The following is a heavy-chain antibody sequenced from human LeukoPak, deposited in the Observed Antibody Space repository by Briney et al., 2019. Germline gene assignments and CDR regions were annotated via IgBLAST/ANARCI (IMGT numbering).Heavy chain of an antibody. J-gene: IGHJ3*02. D-gene: IGHD3-22*01. CDR1: GYTFTSYG. CDR2: INPRGGST. V-gene: IGHV1-46*01. Sequence: GASVRVSCKASGYTFTSYGINWVRQAPGQGLEWMGIINPRGGSTSYTQKFQGRVTMTRDTSTSTVYMELSSLRSEDTAVYYCARVKSYYYDTSDKDAFDIWGQGTMVTVSS. CDR3: ARVKSYYYDTSDKDAFDI.